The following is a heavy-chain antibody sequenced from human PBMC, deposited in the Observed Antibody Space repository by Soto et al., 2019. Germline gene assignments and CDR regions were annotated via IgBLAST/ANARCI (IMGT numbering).Heavy chain of an antibody. CDR3: AGTTSHYWYYMDV. J-gene: IGHJ6*03. CDR2: TYYRSRWYN. CDR1: GDRILSNNAA. V-gene: IGHV6-1*01. D-gene: IGHD1-7*01. Sequence: SPAQSLRCAVAGDRILSNNAAWNWIRQTPSRGLEWLGRTYYRSRWYNDYAVSVKGRITVNPDTSKNQFSLQLTSVTPEDTAVYYCAGTTSHYWYYMDVWGKGTTVTVSS.